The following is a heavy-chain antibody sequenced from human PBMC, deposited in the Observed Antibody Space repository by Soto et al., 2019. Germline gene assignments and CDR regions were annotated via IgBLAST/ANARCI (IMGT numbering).Heavy chain of an antibody. D-gene: IGHD3-10*01. CDR1: GFTFSSYS. CDR2: ISSSSSYI. J-gene: IGHJ5*02. V-gene: IGHV3-21*01. CDR3: ARDPYGSGSYYRFDP. Sequence: PGGSLRLSCAASGFTFSSYSMNWVRQAPGKGLEWVSSISSSSSYIYYADSVKGRFTISRDNAKNSLYLQMNSLRAEDTAVYYCARDPYGSGSYYRFDPWGQGTLVTAPQ.